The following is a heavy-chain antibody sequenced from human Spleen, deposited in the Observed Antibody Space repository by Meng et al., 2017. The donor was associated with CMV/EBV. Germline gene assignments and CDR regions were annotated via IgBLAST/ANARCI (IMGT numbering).Heavy chain of an antibody. Sequence: GGSLRLSCKGSGYSFTSYWIGWVRQMPGKGLEWMGIIYPGDSDTRYSPSFQGQVTISADKSISTAYLQWSSLKASDSAMYYCARFLSDFWSGYYRGYYYGMDVWGQGTTVTVSS. V-gene: IGHV5-51*01. CDR1: GYSFTSYW. CDR3: ARFLSDFWSGYYRGYYYGMDV. CDR2: IYPGDSDT. J-gene: IGHJ6*02. D-gene: IGHD3-3*01.